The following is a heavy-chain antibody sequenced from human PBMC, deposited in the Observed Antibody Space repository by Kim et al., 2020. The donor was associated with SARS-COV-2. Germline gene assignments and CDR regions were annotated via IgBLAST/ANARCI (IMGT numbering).Heavy chain of an antibody. J-gene: IGHJ6*02. CDR2: ISSSSSYI. V-gene: IGHV3-21*01. CDR1: GFTFSSYS. Sequence: GGSLRLSCAASGFTFSSYSMNWVRQAPGKGLEWVSSISSSSSYIYYADSVKGRFTISRDNAKNSLYLQMNSLRAEDTAVYYCARDPTPMVRGVIRTPYGMDVWGQGTPVTVSS. D-gene: IGHD3-10*01. CDR3: ARDPTPMVRGVIRTPYGMDV.